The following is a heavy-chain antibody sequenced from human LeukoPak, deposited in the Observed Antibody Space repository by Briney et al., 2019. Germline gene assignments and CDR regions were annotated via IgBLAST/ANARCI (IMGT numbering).Heavy chain of an antibody. CDR1: GGSISSGGYY. Sequence: PSETLSLTCTVSGGSISSGGYYWRWIRQPPGKGLEWIGYIYHSGSTYYNPSLKSRVTISVDRSKNQFSLKLSSVTAADTAVYYCAREPEGAAADYWGQGTLVTVSS. D-gene: IGHD6-13*01. V-gene: IGHV4-30-2*01. J-gene: IGHJ4*02. CDR3: AREPEGAAADY. CDR2: IYHSGST.